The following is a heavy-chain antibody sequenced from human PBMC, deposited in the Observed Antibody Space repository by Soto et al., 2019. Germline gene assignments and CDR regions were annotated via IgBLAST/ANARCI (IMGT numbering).Heavy chain of an antibody. CDR1: GFSLTTRPVG. Sequence: QITLKESGPTLVKPTQTLTLTCTFSGFSLTTRPVGVGWIRQPPGQALEWVALIYWDDDKRYNPSLKTRVTIPKDTSKNQVVLTMTNMDPVATATYYCAHRQLYNGAWNEGTFDYWGQGALVTVSS. V-gene: IGHV2-5*02. J-gene: IGHJ4*02. CDR2: IYWDDDK. D-gene: IGHD1-1*01. CDR3: AHRQLYNGAWNEGTFDY.